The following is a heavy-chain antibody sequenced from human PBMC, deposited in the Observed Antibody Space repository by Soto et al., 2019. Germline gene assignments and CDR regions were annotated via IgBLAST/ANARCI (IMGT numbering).Heavy chain of an antibody. V-gene: IGHV4-59*01. CDR1: GFSISSYY. CDR3: ARALGSGITY. Sequence: SETLSLTCTVSGFSISSYYWNWIRQPPGKGLECIGYIYYSGNTNYNPSLKSRVTISLDTSKNQFSLKLNSVTAADTAVYYCARALGSGITYWGQGTLVTVSS. D-gene: IGHD3-10*01. CDR2: IYYSGNT. J-gene: IGHJ4*02.